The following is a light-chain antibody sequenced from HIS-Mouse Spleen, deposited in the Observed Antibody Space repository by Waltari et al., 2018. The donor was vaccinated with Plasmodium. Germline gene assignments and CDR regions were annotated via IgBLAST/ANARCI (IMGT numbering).Light chain of an antibody. CDR3: QQYNSYSWT. V-gene: IGKV1-5*03. Sequence: DLQMTQSPSTLSASVGARVTINCRASQSISSRLAWYKQKPGKAPKLLIYKASSLESGVPSRFSGSGSGTEFTLTISSLQPDDFATYYCQQYNSYSWTFGQGTKVEIK. CDR2: KAS. J-gene: IGKJ1*01. CDR1: QSISSR.